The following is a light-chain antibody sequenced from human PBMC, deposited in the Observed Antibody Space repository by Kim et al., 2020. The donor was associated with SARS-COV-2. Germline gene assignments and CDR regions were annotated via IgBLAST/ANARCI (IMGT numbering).Light chain of an antibody. Sequence: PGERATLSCRARPRVRRRYFALYPQTPGPAPRLLIYRASSLAPGIPDLFRGSVSGTAFPLTIIRLEPEDFAVYYCQQSGRSPIFTFSPGTKVALK. CDR2: RAS. CDR1: PRVRRRY. V-gene: IGKV3-20*01. CDR3: QQSGRSPIFT. J-gene: IGKJ3*01.